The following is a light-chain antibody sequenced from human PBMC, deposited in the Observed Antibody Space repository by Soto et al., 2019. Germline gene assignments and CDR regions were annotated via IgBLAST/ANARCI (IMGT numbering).Light chain of an antibody. CDR1: SSDVGAYDY. J-gene: IGLJ1*01. CDR2: EIN. V-gene: IGLV2-8*01. CDR3: CSFTSSNTHV. Sequence: QSALTQPPSASGSPGQSVTISCTGTSSDVGAYDYVSWYQQHPGKAPKLMIYEINKRPSGVPDRFSGSKSGNTASLTVSGLQAEDEADYYCCSFTSSNTHVFGTGTKLTVL.